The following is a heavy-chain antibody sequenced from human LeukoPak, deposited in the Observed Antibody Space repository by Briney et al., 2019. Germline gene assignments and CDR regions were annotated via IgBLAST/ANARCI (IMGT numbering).Heavy chain of an antibody. CDR2: IRYDGSNK. J-gene: IGHJ6*03. CDR1: GFTFSSYG. Sequence: GGSLRLSCAASGFTFSSYGMHWVRQAPGKGLEWVAFIRYDGSNKYYPDSVKCRFTISRDNFKNTLYLKMKSLRAEDTAVYYCARGGRSGYYNYYYMDVWGKGTTVTVSS. CDR3: ARGGRSGYYNYYYMDV. V-gene: IGHV3-30*02. D-gene: IGHD3-16*01.